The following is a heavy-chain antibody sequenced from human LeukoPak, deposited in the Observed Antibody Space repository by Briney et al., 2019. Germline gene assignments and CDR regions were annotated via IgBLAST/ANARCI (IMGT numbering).Heavy chain of an antibody. Sequence: PGGSLRLSCAASGFTFSSYSMNWVRQAPGKRLEWVSYISSSSTICYADSVKGRFTISRDNAKNSLYLQMNSLRAEDTAVYYCAREGSYNWNDEGPFDYWGQGTLVTVSS. CDR1: GFTFSSYS. CDR3: AREGSYNWNDEGPFDY. V-gene: IGHV3-48*04. D-gene: IGHD1-1*01. CDR2: ISSSSTI. J-gene: IGHJ4*02.